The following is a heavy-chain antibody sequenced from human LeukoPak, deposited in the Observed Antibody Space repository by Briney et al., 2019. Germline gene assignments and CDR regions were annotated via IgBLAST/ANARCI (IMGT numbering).Heavy chain of an antibody. D-gene: IGHD5-18*01. CDR1: GYTFTNYG. J-gene: IGHJ4*02. Sequence: SVKVSCKASGYTFTNYGITWMRQAPGQGLEWMGRIIPIFGTANYAQKFQGRVTITTDESTSTAYMELSSLRSEDTAVYYCAREVGKYSYGSSLRFDYWGQGTLVTVSS. V-gene: IGHV1-69*05. CDR2: IIPIFGTA. CDR3: AREVGKYSYGSSLRFDY.